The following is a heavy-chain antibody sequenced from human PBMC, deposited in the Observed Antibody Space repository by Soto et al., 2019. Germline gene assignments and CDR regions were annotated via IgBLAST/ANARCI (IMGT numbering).Heavy chain of an antibody. V-gene: IGHV4-34*01. D-gene: IGHD3-3*01. CDR2: INHSGST. J-gene: IGHJ4*02. CDR3: AGWAVGIMIFGVPKDY. Sequence: SETLSLTCVVSGGSFSGHFWSWIRQPPGKGLEWIGEINHSGSTNYNPSLKSRVTISVDTSKNQFSLRLSSVTAADTAVYYCAGWAVGIMIFGVPKDYWGQGALVTVSS. CDR1: GGSFSGHF.